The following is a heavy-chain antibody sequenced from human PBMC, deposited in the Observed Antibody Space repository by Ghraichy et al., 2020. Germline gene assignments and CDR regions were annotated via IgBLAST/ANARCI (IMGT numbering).Heavy chain of an antibody. V-gene: IGHV3-23*01. CDR2: ISDSGDRT. Sequence: GGSLRLSCAASGFTFSSHFMSWVRQAPGKGLEWVSTISDSGDRTWYADSVKGRFTITRDNFRSTLYLQMNSLRDEDAATYFCAKSAPEGSDCYRFGDYWGQGTLVTVSS. CDR3: AKSAPEGSDCYRFGDY. J-gene: IGHJ4*02. CDR1: GFTFSSHF. D-gene: IGHD2-21*02.